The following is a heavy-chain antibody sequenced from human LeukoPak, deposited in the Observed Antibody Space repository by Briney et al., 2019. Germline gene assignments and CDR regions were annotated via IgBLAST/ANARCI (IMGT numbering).Heavy chain of an antibody. J-gene: IGHJ4*02. CDR2: IYSSGDT. D-gene: IGHD5-18*01. CDR1: GGSISNYY. CDR3: ARQGGYKSPFDY. Sequence: PSETLSLTCTVSGGSISNYYWSWIRQPAGEGLEWIGRIYSSGDTNYNPSLKSRVTMSADTSKNQVSLKLNSVTAADTAVYYCARQGGYKSPFDYWGQGTLVTVSS. V-gene: IGHV4-4*07.